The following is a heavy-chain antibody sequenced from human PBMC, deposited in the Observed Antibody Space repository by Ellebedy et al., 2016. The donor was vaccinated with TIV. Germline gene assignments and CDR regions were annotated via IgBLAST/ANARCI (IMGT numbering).Heavy chain of an antibody. CDR1: GFTFSSYG. CDR3: ARRNDFDI. Sequence: GGSLRLXCAAPGFTFSSYGMHWVRQAPGKGLEWVANINQDGSEINYLDSVKGRFTISRDNAKNSVSLQMNSLRAEDTAVYYCARRNDFDIWGQGTMVTVSS. V-gene: IGHV3-7*01. J-gene: IGHJ3*02. CDR2: INQDGSEI.